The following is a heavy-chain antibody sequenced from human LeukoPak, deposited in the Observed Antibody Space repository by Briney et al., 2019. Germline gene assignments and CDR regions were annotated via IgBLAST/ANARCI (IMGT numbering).Heavy chain of an antibody. Sequence: GGSLRLSCAASGFTFSSYEMNWVRQAPGKGLEWVSYISSSGSTIYYAVSVKGRLTISRDNAKNSLYLRMISLGAEDTAVYYCARGYEAFDYWGQGTLVTVSS. J-gene: IGHJ4*02. D-gene: IGHD2-2*01. V-gene: IGHV3-48*03. CDR2: ISSSGSTI. CDR3: ARGYEAFDY. CDR1: GFTFSSYE.